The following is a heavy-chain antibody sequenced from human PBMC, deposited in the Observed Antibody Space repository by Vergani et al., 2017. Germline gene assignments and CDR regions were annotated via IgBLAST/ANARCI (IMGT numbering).Heavy chain of an antibody. Sequence: EVQLVESGGGLVKPGGSLRRSCAASGFTFSSYSMNWVRQAPGKGLGWVSSISSSSSYIYYADSVKGRFTISRDNAKNSLYLQMNSLRAEDTAVYYCARDQGGTGFGELGFDYWGQGTLVTVSS. J-gene: IGHJ4*02. CDR3: ARDQGGTGFGELGFDY. CDR2: ISSSSSYI. CDR1: GFTFSSYS. V-gene: IGHV3-21*01. D-gene: IGHD3-10*01.